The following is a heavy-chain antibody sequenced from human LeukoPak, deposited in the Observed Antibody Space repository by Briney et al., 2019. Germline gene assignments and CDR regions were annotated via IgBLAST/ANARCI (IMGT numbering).Heavy chain of an antibody. V-gene: IGHV4-39*01. CDR1: GGSISSSSYY. Sequence: SETLSLTCTVSGGSISSSSYYWGWIRQPPGKGLEWIGSIYYSGSTYYNPSLKSRVTISVDTSKNQFSLKLTSVTAADTAVYFCAQTLEVSTITVHYWGQGTLVTVSS. J-gene: IGHJ4*02. D-gene: IGHD2-8*02. CDR3: AQTLEVSTITVHY. CDR2: IYYSGST.